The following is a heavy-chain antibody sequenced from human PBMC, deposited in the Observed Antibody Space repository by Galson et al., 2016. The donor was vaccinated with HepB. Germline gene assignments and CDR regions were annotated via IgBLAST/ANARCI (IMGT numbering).Heavy chain of an antibody. CDR1: GFTFSNYY. CDR3: ARDRGIAAGGWFDP. Sequence: SLRLSCAASGFTFSNYYMHWVRQAPGRGLEWVSSISSSSTYIYYADSMKGRFTISRDNANNSLFLQMESLRADDTAVYYCARDRGIAAGGWFDPWGQGTQVTVSS. J-gene: IGHJ5*02. D-gene: IGHD6-13*01. CDR2: ISSSSTYI. V-gene: IGHV3-21*01.